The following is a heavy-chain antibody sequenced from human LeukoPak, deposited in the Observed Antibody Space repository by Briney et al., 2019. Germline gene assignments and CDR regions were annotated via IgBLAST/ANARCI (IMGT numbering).Heavy chain of an antibody. Sequence: ASVKVSCKASGGTFSSYAISWVRQAPGQGLEWMGGIIPIFGTANYAQKFQGRVTITADESTSTAYMELSSLRSEDTAVYYCARLRERVVVRPYYYYYMDVWGKGTTVTVSS. CDR3: ARLRERVVVRPYYYYYMDV. CDR1: GGTFSSYA. D-gene: IGHD3-10*01. J-gene: IGHJ6*03. V-gene: IGHV1-69*13. CDR2: IIPIFGTA.